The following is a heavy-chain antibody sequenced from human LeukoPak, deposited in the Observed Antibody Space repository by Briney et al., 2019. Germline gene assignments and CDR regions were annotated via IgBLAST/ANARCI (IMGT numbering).Heavy chain of an antibody. V-gene: IGHV1-8*01. J-gene: IGHJ4*02. CDR2: MNPNSGNT. CDR3: ARGGAYCGGDCYPYSDY. Sequence: GASVKVSCKASGYTFTSYDINWVRQATGQGLEWMAWMNPNSGNTGYAQKFQGRVTMTTNTSISTAYMELSSLRSEDTAVYYCARGGAYCGGDCYPYSDYWGQGTLVTVSS. D-gene: IGHD2-21*02. CDR1: GYTFTSYD.